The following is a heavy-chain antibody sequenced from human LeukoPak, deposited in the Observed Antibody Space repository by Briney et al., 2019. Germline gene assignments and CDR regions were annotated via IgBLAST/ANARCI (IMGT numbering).Heavy chain of an antibody. CDR2: IHYSGST. J-gene: IGHJ4*02. V-gene: IGHV4-59*01. CDR1: GDSISSDY. Sequence: SETLSLTCTVSGDSISSDYWSWIRQPPGKGLEYIAYIHYSGSTDYNPSLKSRVTMSVDTSKNQFSLKLSSVTAADTAVYYCARDYGPGLPLYYWGQGTLVTVSS. CDR3: ARDYGPGLPLYY. D-gene: IGHD4-11*01.